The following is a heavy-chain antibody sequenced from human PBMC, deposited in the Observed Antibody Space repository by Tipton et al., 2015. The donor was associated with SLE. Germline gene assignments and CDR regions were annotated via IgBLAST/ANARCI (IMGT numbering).Heavy chain of an antibody. CDR2: IYYSGST. CDR3: AREGGRQQLAYFDY. Sequence: TLSLTCTVSGGSISSSSYYWSWIRQPPGKGLEWIGYIYYSGSTNYNPSLKSRVTISVDTSKNQFSLKLSSVTAADTAVYYCAREGGRQQLAYFDYWGQGTLVTVSS. D-gene: IGHD6-13*01. V-gene: IGHV4-61*01. CDR1: GGSISSSSYY. J-gene: IGHJ4*02.